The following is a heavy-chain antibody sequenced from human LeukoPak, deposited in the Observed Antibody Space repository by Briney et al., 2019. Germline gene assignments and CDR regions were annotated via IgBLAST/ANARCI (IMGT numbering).Heavy chain of an antibody. Sequence: GGSLRLSCAASGFNFSAYTMHWVRQAPGKAPEWVSSISSSSNYIYYADSVKGRFTISRDNAKNSLYLQMNSLRAEDTAVYYCARDLPINSSSWYREGGAFDIWGQGTMVTVSS. D-gene: IGHD6-13*01. CDR2: ISSSSNYI. CDR1: GFNFSAYT. J-gene: IGHJ3*02. V-gene: IGHV3-21*01. CDR3: ARDLPINSSSWYREGGAFDI.